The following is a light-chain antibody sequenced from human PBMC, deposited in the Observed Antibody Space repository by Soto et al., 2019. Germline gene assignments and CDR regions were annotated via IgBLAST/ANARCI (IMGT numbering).Light chain of an antibody. CDR1: SSNIGSNY. V-gene: IGLV1-47*01. J-gene: IGLJ2*01. CDR3: AAWDDTRNGLV. Sequence: QAVVTQPPSASGTPGQRVTISCSGSSSNIGSNYVYWYQQVPGTAPRLLMYRASQRPSGVPDRFSGSKSGTSASLAISGLRSEDXADYYCAAWDDTRNGLVFGGGTKLTVL. CDR2: RAS.